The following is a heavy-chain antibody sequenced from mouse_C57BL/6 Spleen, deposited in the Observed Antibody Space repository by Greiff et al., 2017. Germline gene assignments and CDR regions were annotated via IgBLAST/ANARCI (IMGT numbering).Heavy chain of an antibody. D-gene: IGHD1-1*01. V-gene: IGHV5-17*01. CDR1: GFTFSDYG. CDR2: ISSGSSTI. J-gene: IGHJ4*01. Sequence: EVKLMESGGGLVKPGGSLKLSCAASGFTFSDYGMHWVRQAPEKGLEWVAYISSGSSTIYYADTVKGRVTISRDNAKNTLFLQMTSLRSEDTAMYYCAYITTVVAPYAMDYWGQGTSVTVSS. CDR3: AYITTVVAPYAMDY.